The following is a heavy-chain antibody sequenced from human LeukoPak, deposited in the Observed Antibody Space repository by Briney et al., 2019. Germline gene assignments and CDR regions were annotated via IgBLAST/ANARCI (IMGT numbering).Heavy chain of an antibody. CDR3: ARGATISETGYFDF. CDR2: IDHHGDT. V-gene: IGHV4-34*01. Sequence: SETLSLTCADSRGSFSRYYWCWIRQSPGKGLEWIGEIDHHGDTTYNPSVKSRVTIAVDTSKNQFSMKVRSLSAADTSVYYYARGATISETGYFDFWGQGTLVTVSS. D-gene: IGHD5-24*01. J-gene: IGHJ4*03. CDR1: RGSFSRYY.